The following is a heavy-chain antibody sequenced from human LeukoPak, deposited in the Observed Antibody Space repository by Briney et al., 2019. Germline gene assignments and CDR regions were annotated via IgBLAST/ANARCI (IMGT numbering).Heavy chain of an antibody. CDR3: ARGAKQLLTSRAYYYYYYMDV. Sequence: ASVKVSCKASGYTFTGYYMHWVRQAPGQGLEWMGWINPNSGGTNYAQKFQGRVTITTDESTSTAYMELSSLRSEDTAVYYCARGAKQLLTSRAYYYYYYMDVWGKGTTVTVSS. CDR2: INPNSGGT. V-gene: IGHV1-2*02. D-gene: IGHD2-2*01. J-gene: IGHJ6*03. CDR1: GYTFTGYY.